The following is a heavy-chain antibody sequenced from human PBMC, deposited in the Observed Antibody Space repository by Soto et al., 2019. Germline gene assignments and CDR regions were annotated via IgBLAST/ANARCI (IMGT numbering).Heavy chain of an antibody. J-gene: IGHJ6*02. V-gene: IGHV1-69*01. CDR2: IIPIFGTA. D-gene: IGHD3-22*01. Sequence: QVQLVQSGAEVKKPGSSVKVSCKASGGTFSSYAISWVRQAPGQGLEWRGGIIPIFGTANYAQKFQGRVTITADESTSTAYMELSSLRSEDTAVYYCGGDFDYDSSGYYPSGMDVWGQGTTVTVSS. CDR3: GGDFDYDSSGYYPSGMDV. CDR1: GGTFSSYA.